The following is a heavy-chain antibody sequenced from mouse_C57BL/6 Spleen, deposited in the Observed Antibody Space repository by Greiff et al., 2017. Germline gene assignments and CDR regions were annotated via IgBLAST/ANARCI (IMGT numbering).Heavy chain of an antibody. V-gene: IGHV1-26*01. CDR3: ARTIYSNYEAMDY. J-gene: IGHJ4*01. CDR1: GYTFTDYY. CDR2: INPNNGGT. Sequence: EVQLQQSGPELVKPGASVKISCKASGYTFTDYYMNWVKQSHGKSLEWIGDINPNNGGTSYNQKFKGKATLTVDKSSSTAYMELRSLTSEDSAVYYCARTIYSNYEAMDYWGQGTSVTVSS. D-gene: IGHD2-5*01.